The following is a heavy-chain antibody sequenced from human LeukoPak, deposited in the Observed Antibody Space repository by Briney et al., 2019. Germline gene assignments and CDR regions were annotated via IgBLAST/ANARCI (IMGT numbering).Heavy chain of an antibody. CDR1: GFTFSSYA. D-gene: IGHD2-21*02. CDR2: ISGSGGST. J-gene: IGHJ4*02. CDR3: AKALVGGDRYYFDY. V-gene: IGHV3-23*01. Sequence: GGSLRLSCAASGFTFSSYAMSWVRQAPGKGLEWVSAISGSGGSTYYADSVKGRFTISRDNSKNSLYLQINSLRAEDTAVYYCAKALVGGDRYYFDYWGQGTLVTVSS.